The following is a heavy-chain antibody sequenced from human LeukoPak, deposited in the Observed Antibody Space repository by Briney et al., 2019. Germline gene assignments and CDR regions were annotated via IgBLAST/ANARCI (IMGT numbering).Heavy chain of an antibody. J-gene: IGHJ4*02. CDR1: GYTLTELS. V-gene: IGHV1-24*01. CDR2: FDPEDGET. D-gene: IGHD5-24*01. CDR3: ARDLANGEMATIMDY. Sequence: ASVKVSCKVSGYTLTELSMHWVRQAPGKGLEWMGGFDPEDGETIYAQKFQGRVTMTTDTSTSTAYMELRSLRSDDTAVYYCARDLANGEMATIMDYWGQGTLVTVSS.